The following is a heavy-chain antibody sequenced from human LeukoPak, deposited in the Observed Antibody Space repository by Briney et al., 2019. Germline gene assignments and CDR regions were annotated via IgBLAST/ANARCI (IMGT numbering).Heavy chain of an antibody. D-gene: IGHD3-16*01. CDR2: IWYDGSNE. J-gene: IGHJ4*02. Sequence: GGSLRLSCAASGFTFSRYGMHWVRQAPGKGLEWVAVIWYDGSNEYYGDSVKGRFTVSRDNSKNTLYLQMNRLRVEDTAVYYCPRNVAVNGGGGEDEGGEGTLVTVSS. CDR1: GFTFSRYG. CDR3: PRNVAVNGGGGEDE. V-gene: IGHV3-33*01.